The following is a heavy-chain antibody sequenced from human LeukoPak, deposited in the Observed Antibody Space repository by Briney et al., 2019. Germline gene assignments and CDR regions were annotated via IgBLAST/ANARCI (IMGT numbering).Heavy chain of an antibody. CDR1: GGSISSSSYY. Sequence: SETLSLTCNVSGGSISSSSYYWGWIRQPPGKGLEWIGSIYYSGSTYYNPSLKSRITISVDTSKSQFSLKLSSVTAADTAVYYCVRVAYYFDYWGQGTLVTISS. CDR3: VRVAYYFDY. CDR2: IYYSGST. J-gene: IGHJ4*02. V-gene: IGHV4-39*01.